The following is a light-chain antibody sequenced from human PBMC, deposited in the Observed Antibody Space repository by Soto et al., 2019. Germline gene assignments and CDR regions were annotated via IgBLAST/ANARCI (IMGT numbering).Light chain of an antibody. J-gene: IGKJ1*01. CDR3: QQYNKWPRT. V-gene: IGKV3-15*01. CDR2: AAS. Sequence: EMEMTQSPATLSVSPGERATLSCRASQSVSNNLAWYQQKPGQAPRLLIYAASTRATSIPARFSGSGSGTEFTLTISSLQSEDFAVYYCQQYNKWPRTFGQGTKVDIK. CDR1: QSVSNN.